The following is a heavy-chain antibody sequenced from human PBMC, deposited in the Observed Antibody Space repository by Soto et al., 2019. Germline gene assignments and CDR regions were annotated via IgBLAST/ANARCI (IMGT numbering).Heavy chain of an antibody. CDR3: ARGPQCSSSSRLPRYFDY. CDR2: LYYGGST. CDR1: GGSISSSGYY. J-gene: IGHJ4*02. Sequence: SETLSLTCTISGGSISSSGYYWGWIRQPPGTGLEWIGSLYYGGSTYYNPSLKSRVTISADTSKNQFSLKVNSVTAADTAVYYCARGPQCSSSSRLPRYFDYWGLGTLVTVSS. V-gene: IGHV4-39*01. D-gene: IGHD2-2*01.